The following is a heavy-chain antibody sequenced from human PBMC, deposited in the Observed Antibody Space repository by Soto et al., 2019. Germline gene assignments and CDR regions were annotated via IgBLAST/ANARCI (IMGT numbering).Heavy chain of an antibody. V-gene: IGHV5-51*01. CDR3: ATSYRSSSPFDF. CDR2: IFPGDSDT. CDR1: GYTFTIYY. Sequence: KVSCKASGYTFTIYYMHWGRQMAGKGLEWMGIIFPGDSDTRYSPPFQGQVTISADRSTSTVYLQWSSLKASDTAMYYCATSYRSSSPFDFWGQGTLVTVSS. D-gene: IGHD6-6*01. J-gene: IGHJ4*02.